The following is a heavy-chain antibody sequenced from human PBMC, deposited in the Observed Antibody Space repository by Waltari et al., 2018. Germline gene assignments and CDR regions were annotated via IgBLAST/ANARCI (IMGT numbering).Heavy chain of an antibody. CDR1: GFTFSSYG. CDR2: ISGSGGNT. J-gene: IGHJ4*02. Sequence: EVQLVESGGGLVQPGGSLRLSCAASGFTFSSYGMNWVRQAAGKGLGWVSGISGSGGNTYYADSVKGRFTISRDNSKSTLSLQMNSVRADDTAVYYCARGAAYSRFDYWGQGTLVIVSS. V-gene: IGHV3-23*04. CDR3: ARGAAYSRFDY. D-gene: IGHD5-18*01.